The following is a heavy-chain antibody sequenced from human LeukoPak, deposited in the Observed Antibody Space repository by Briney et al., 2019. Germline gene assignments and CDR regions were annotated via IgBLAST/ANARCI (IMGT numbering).Heavy chain of an antibody. Sequence: SGGSLRLSCAASGFTFSSYVMHWVRQAPGKGLEWVAVISYDGSDKNYADSVKGRFTISRDNSKNTLYLQMNSLRAEDTAVYYCARTSSSAWNREVDYGGQGTLVTVS. V-gene: IGHV3-30*03. D-gene: IGHD3-22*01. CDR2: ISYDGSDK. J-gene: IGHJ4*02. CDR1: GFTFSSYV. CDR3: ARTSSSAWNREVDY.